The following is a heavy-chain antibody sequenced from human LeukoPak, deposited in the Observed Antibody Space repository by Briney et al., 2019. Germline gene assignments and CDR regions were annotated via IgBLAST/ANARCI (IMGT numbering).Heavy chain of an antibody. CDR1: GFTFDDYA. Sequence: PGRSLRLSCAPSGFTFDDYAMHWVRHAPGEGLEWVSCVSTISGSIGYADSVKHRFTISRDNAKNSLYLQMNSLRAEDTAVYYCASLLLCYGCSSSSDSLDIWGQGTMVTVSS. J-gene: IGHJ3*02. V-gene: IGHV3-9*01. CDR3: ASLLLCYGCSSSSDSLDI. CDR2: VSTISGSI. D-gene: IGHD6-6*01.